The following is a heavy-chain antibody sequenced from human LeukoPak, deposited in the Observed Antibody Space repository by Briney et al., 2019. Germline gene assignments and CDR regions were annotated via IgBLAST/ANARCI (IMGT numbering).Heavy chain of an antibody. CDR2: ISGSGGST. J-gene: IGHJ4*02. CDR3: ILAAAGTEFDS. Sequence: PGGSLRLSCAASGFTFSSYAVSWVRQAPGKGLEWVSGISGSGGSTYYADSVKGRFTISRDNAKNTLYLQMSSLRAGDTAVYYCILAAAGTEFDSWGQGTLVTVSS. D-gene: IGHD6-13*01. CDR1: GFTFSSYA. V-gene: IGHV3-23*01.